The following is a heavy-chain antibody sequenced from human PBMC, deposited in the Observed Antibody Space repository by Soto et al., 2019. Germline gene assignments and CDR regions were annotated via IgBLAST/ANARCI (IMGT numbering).Heavy chain of an antibody. V-gene: IGHV1-46*01. CDR3: ARDSAQLAPGTSYCYGMDV. CDR2: INPSGYIT. Sequence: QVQLVQSGAEVKKPGASVKISCKASGYSFTTYYIHWVRQAPGQGLEWMGIINPSGYITSYAQKFQGRVTMTRDTSTSTVYMELSSLRSEDTALYYCARDSAQLAPGTSYCYGMDVWGQGTTVTVSS. D-gene: IGHD6-6*01. J-gene: IGHJ6*02. CDR1: GYSFTTYY.